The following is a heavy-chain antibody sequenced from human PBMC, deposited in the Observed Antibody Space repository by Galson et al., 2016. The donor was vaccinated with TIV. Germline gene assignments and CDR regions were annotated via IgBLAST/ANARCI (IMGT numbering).Heavy chain of an antibody. CDR1: GGTFRGYI. D-gene: IGHD6-13*01. J-gene: IGHJ4*02. V-gene: IGHV1-69*13. Sequence: SVKVSCKASGGTFRGYIIIWVRQAPGQGLEWLGGIIPIYATTNYAQNFQGRVTITADASASTVYMELGNLRSEDTAVYFCARGVLGYSANWDYYFDYWGQGTLVTVSS. CDR3: ARGVLGYSANWDYYFDY. CDR2: IIPIYATT.